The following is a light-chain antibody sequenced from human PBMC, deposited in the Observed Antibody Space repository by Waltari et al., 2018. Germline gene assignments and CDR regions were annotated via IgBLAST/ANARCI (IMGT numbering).Light chain of an antibody. CDR1: QSVCSS. J-gene: IGKJ4*01. Sequence: EFVLTQSPATLTSSQGARATLSCRASQSVCSSLAWYQQKPGQAPRILIWDASNRARGTPARFSGSGAGTDFTLTISGLEPEDFAVYYCQQRSNWPPELTFGGGTKVEIK. CDR3: QQRSNWPPELT. CDR2: DAS. V-gene: IGKV3-11*01.